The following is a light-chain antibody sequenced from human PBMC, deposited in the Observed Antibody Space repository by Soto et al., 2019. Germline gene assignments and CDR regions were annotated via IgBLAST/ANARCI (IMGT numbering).Light chain of an antibody. J-gene: IGKJ2*03. CDR2: LAP. V-gene: IGKV2-28*01. Sequence: DIVMTQSPLSLPVTPGEPASISCRSSQSLLHRNGYNYIDWYVQKPGHLPHLLIFLAPNRASGVADRVSRSGSGRHYTLKSRRVESEDVGVYYIMQAQRTQYCFGLGSKLE. CDR1: QSLLHRNGYNY. CDR3: MQAQRTQYC.